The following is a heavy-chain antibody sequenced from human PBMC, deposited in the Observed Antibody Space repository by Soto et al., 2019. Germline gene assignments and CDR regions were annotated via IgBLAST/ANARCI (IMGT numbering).Heavy chain of an antibody. V-gene: IGHV1-18*01. D-gene: IGHD2-2*01. CDR1: GYTFTSYG. J-gene: IGHJ6*02. CDR2: ISAYNGNT. CDR3: ARDGIVVVPAAIVGYYYYYGMDV. Sequence: RASVKVSCKASGYTFTSYGISWVRQAPGQGLEWMGWISAYNGNTNYAQKLQGRVTMTTDTSTSTAYMELRSLRSDDTAVYYCARDGIVVVPAAIVGYYYYYGMDVWGQGTTVTVSS.